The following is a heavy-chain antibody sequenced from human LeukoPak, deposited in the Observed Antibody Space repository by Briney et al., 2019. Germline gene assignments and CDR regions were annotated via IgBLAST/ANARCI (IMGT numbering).Heavy chain of an antibody. V-gene: IGHV1-2*02. CDR1: GYTFDDHF. D-gene: IGHD5-18*01. Sequence: ASVKVSCKASGYTFDDHFMHWVRQAPGQGLEWMGWINPNSGATNSAQKFQGRVTMTSDTSISTAYMELRSLTSDDTAVYYCATLRENNYGYYWGQGTLVTVSS. J-gene: IGHJ4*02. CDR2: INPNSGAT. CDR3: ATLRENNYGYY.